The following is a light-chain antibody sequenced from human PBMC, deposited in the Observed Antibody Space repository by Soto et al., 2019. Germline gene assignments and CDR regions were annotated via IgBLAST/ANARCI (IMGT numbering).Light chain of an antibody. Sequence: VLKISVGTLYVRTQERATLSCTASQSLRGNFLAWYQQKPGQAPRLLIYGASSRATGIPDRFSGSGSGTDFTLTISILEPEDVAGYICQLYGSLPETFGQGTKVAIK. J-gene: IGKJ1*01. CDR2: GAS. CDR3: QLYGSLPET. V-gene: IGKV3-20*01. CDR1: QSLRGNF.